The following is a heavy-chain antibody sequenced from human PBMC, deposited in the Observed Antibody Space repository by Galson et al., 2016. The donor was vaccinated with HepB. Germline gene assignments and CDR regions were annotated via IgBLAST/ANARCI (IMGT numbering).Heavy chain of an antibody. CDR2: IEYDDSFR. CDR1: GFTFSTYT. Sequence: SLRLSCAAGFTFSTYTMHWVRQAPGKGLEWVALIEYDDSFRYYGDSVKGRFTISRDTSKNTLYLQMNSLGAEDTAISYCAKESDGFDICGPGTMVTVSS. CDR3: AKESDGFDI. V-gene: IGHV3-30*04. J-gene: IGHJ3*02.